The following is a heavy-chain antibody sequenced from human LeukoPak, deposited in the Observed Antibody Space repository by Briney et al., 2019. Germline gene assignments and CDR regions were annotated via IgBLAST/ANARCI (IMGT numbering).Heavy chain of an antibody. CDR3: ARSLIPLGMDV. D-gene: IGHD2-21*01. J-gene: IGHJ6*02. CDR2: MSSSGTTI. V-gene: IGHV3-48*03. Sequence: PGGSLRLSRAASGFTFSSYEVIWVRQAPGKGLEWVSYMSSSGTTIHYVDSVKGRFINSRDNAKNTVYLEMNSLRSEDTAVYYCARSLIPLGMDVWGQGTTVTVSS. CDR1: GFTFSSYE.